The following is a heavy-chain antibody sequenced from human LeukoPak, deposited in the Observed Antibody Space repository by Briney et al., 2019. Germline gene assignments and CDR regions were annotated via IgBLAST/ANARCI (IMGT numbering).Heavy chain of an antibody. V-gene: IGHV4-34*01. CDR2: INHSGST. CDR1: GGSFSGYY. D-gene: IGHD5-12*01. Sequence: SETLSLTRAVYGGSFSGYYWSWIRQPPGKGLEWIGEINHSGSTNYNPSLKSRVTISVDTSKNQFSLKLSSVTAADTAVYYCARGFVSVSYSGTYYFDYWGQGTLVTVSS. CDR3: ARGFVSVSYSGTYYFDY. J-gene: IGHJ4*02.